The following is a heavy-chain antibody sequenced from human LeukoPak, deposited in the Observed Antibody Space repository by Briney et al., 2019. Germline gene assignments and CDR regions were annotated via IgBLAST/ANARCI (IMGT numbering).Heavy chain of an antibody. V-gene: IGHV4-59*10. CDR2: IYTTGRT. J-gene: IGHJ4*02. D-gene: IGHD5-24*01. Sequence: PSETLSLTCAVSGVSISSYWWSWGRKPAGKGLERIGRIYTTGRTNYSPSFQSRVTMSIDKSKKNCSLTRRSVTAAHTAVYYCARAGYTISAFHSDFWGQGAPVTVSS. CDR1: GVSISSYW. CDR3: ARAGYTISAFHSDF.